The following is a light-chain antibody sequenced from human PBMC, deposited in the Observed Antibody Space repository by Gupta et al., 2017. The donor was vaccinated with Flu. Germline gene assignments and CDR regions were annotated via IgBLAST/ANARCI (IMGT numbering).Light chain of an antibody. CDR3: GSYGAVGG. J-gene: IGLJ2*01. V-gene: IGLV2-14*01. CDR1: NSDIGAYNY. CDR2: EVS. Sequence: GQSCAISCTGTNSDIGAYNYVSWDQQHPGKAPKLIIYEVSRRPAGVSTRFSGSKSGTTASLTIAGLQAEDEAYYYGGSYGAVGGFGGGTKVTVL.